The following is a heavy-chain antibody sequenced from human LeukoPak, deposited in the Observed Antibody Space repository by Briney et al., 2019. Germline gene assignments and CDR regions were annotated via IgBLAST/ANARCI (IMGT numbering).Heavy chain of an antibody. V-gene: IGHV1-18*01. CDR2: ISAYNGNT. CDR3: ASSANSYCGGDCPHYYYYYYMDV. D-gene: IGHD2-21*01. J-gene: IGHJ6*03. Sequence: WASVKVSCKASGGTFSSYAISWVRQAPGQGLEWMGWISAYNGNTNYAQKLQGRVTMTTDTSTSTAYMELRSLRSDDTAVYYCASSANSYCGGDCPHYYYYYYMDVWGKGTTVTVSS. CDR1: GGTFSSYA.